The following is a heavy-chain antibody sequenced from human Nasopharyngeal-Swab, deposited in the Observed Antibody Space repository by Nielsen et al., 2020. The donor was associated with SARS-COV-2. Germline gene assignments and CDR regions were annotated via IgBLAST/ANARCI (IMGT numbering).Heavy chain of an antibody. CDR2: FDPEDGET. CDR1: GYTLTELS. CDR3: ATELGYCSGGSCSLGRADWYFDL. D-gene: IGHD2-15*01. J-gene: IGHJ2*01. Sequence: ASVKVSCKVSGYTLTELSMHWVRQAPGKGLEWMGGFDPEDGETIYEQKFQGRVTMTEDTSTDTAYMELSSLRSEDTAVYYCATELGYCSGGSCSLGRADWYFDLWGRGTLVTVSS. V-gene: IGHV1-24*01.